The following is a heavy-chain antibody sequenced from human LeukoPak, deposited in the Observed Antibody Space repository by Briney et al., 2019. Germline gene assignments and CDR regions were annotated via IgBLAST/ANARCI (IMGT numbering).Heavy chain of an antibody. CDR3: ARDGTYYDFWSGFYWLDY. Sequence: GGSLRLSCAASGFTFSSYWMSWVRQAPGKGLEWVANIKQDGSEKYYVDSVKGRFTISRDNAKYSLYLQMNSLRAEDTAVCYCARDGTYYDFWSGFYWLDYWGQGTLVTVSS. V-gene: IGHV3-7*01. CDR2: IKQDGSEK. CDR1: GFTFSSYW. J-gene: IGHJ4*02. D-gene: IGHD3-3*01.